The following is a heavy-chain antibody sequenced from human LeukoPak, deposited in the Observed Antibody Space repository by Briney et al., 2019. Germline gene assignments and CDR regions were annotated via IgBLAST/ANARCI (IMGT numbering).Heavy chain of an antibody. D-gene: IGHD3-3*01. V-gene: IGHV4-61*05. J-gene: IGHJ4*02. CDR2: LYNSGGI. Sequence: SETLSLTCTVSGGSISSRNYCWGWIRQPPGKGLEWIGRLYNSGGINYNPSLKSRVTMSVDTSKNQFSLKLRSVTAADTAVYYCTRSTDLLEWLSFDSWGQGTLVTVSS. CDR1: GGSISSRNYC. CDR3: TRSTDLLEWLSFDS.